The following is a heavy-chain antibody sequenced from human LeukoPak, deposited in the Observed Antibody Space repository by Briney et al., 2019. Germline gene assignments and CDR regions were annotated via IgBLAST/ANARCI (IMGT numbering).Heavy chain of an antibody. Sequence: GGSLRLSCAASGFTFSSYSMNWVRQAPGKGLEWVSCISSSSSYIYYADSVRGRFTISRDNAKNTLYLQMTSLRAEDTAVYYCARVLTGSNRQLDYWGQGTLVTVSS. CDR3: ARVLTGSNRQLDY. CDR2: ISSSSSYI. CDR1: GFTFSSYS. J-gene: IGHJ4*02. D-gene: IGHD3-9*01. V-gene: IGHV3-21*01.